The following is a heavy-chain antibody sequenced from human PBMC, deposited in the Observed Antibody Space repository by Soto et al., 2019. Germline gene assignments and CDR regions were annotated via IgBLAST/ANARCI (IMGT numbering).Heavy chain of an antibody. D-gene: IGHD6-19*01. Sequence: QVQLQESGPGLVKPSQTLSLTCPVSGGSISSGGYYWSWIRQHPGKGLEWIGYIYDNDSTYYNPYLKSRVTMSVEMASNQFSLKLSSVTAADTAVYYCARHHMAATDMYFDYWGQGTLVTVS. V-gene: IGHV4-31*03. CDR3: ARHHMAATDMYFDY. CDR1: GGSISSGGYY. CDR2: IYDNDST. J-gene: IGHJ4*02.